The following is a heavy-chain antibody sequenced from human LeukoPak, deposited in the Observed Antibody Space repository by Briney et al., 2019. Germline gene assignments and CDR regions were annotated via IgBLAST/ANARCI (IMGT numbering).Heavy chain of an antibody. CDR2: MNPNSGNT. D-gene: IGHD2-2*01. Sequence: ASVKVSCKASGYTFTSYDINWVRQATGQGLEWMGWMNPNSGNTGYARKFQGRVTMTRNTSISTAYMELSSLRSEDTAVYYCARGAHQDIVVVPAAEQDYWGQGTLVTVSS. V-gene: IGHV1-8*01. J-gene: IGHJ4*02. CDR3: ARGAHQDIVVVPAAEQDY. CDR1: GYTFTSYD.